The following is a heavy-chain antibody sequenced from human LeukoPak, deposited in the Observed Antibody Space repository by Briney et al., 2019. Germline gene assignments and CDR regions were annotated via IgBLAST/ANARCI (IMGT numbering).Heavy chain of an antibody. CDR1: GYTFTGYY. V-gene: IGHV1-2*02. Sequence: ASVKVSCKASGYTFTGYYMHWVRQAPGQGLEWMGWINPNSGGTNYAQKFQGGVTMTRDTSISTAYMELSRLRSEDTAVYYCARDRFCSSTSCYTVFDYWGQGTLVTVSS. CDR2: INPNSGGT. J-gene: IGHJ4*02. D-gene: IGHD2-2*02. CDR3: ARDRFCSSTSCYTVFDY.